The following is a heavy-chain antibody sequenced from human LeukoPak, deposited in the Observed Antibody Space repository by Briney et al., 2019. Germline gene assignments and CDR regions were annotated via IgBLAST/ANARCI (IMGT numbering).Heavy chain of an antibody. CDR2: IYYSGST. Sequence: PSETLSLTCTVSGGSISSGGYYWSWIRQHPGKGLEWIGYIYYSGSTYYNPSLKSRVTISVDTSKNQFSLKLSSVTAADTAVYYCARSARRGYTEFDYWGQGTLVTVSS. V-gene: IGHV4-31*03. J-gene: IGHJ4*02. CDR1: GGSISSGGYY. D-gene: IGHD3-22*01. CDR3: ARSARRGYTEFDY.